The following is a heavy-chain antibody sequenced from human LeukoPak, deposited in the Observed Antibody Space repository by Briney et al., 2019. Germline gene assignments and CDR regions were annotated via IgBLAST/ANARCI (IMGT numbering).Heavy chain of an antibody. CDR2: IYYSGST. Sequence: PSETLSLTCTVSGGSISSSSYYWGWIRQPPGKGLEWIGSIYYSGSTYYNPSLKSRVTISVDTSKNQFSLKLSSVTAADTAVYYCARDYGDYEMGYYYYMDVWGKGTTVTISS. D-gene: IGHD4-17*01. V-gene: IGHV4-39*02. J-gene: IGHJ6*03. CDR3: ARDYGDYEMGYYYYMDV. CDR1: GGSISSSSYY.